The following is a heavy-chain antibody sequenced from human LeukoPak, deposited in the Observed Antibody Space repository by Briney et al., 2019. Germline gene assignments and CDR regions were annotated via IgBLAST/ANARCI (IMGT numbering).Heavy chain of an antibody. V-gene: IGHV4-59*01. CDR1: GGSISPYY. CDR3: ARFTPQGYGWGGYNRFDP. D-gene: IGHD3-16*01. J-gene: IGHJ5*02. CDR2: IYYSGST. Sequence: SETLSPTCTVSGGSISPYYWSWIRQPLGKVLEWIGYIYYSGSTNYNPSLKSRVTISVDTSKNQFSLNLTSVTAADTAVYYCARFTPQGYGWGGYNRFDPWGQGTLVTVSS.